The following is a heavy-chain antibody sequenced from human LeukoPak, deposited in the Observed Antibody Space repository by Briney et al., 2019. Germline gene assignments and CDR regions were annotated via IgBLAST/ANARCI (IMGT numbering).Heavy chain of an antibody. CDR1: GFTVSSNY. Sequence: GGPLRLSCAASGFTVSSNYMSWVRQAPGKGLEWVSVIYSGGSTYYADSVKGRFTISRDNSKNTLYLQMNSLRAEDTAVYYCARDHPYCSGGSCYSAYYYYGMDVWGQGTTVTVSS. V-gene: IGHV3-53*01. CDR3: ARDHPYCSGGSCYSAYYYYGMDV. D-gene: IGHD2-15*01. J-gene: IGHJ6*02. CDR2: IYSGGST.